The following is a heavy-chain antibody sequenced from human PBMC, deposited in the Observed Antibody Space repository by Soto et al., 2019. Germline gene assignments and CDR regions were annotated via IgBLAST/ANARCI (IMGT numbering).Heavy chain of an antibody. CDR1: GGSISSSSYY. CDR2: IYYSGST. D-gene: IGHD1-20*01. CDR3: ASIIPPHPYGMDV. J-gene: IGHJ6*02. V-gene: IGHV4-39*01. Sequence: SETLSLTCTVSGGSISSSSYYWGWIRQPPGKGLEWIGSIYYSGSTYYNPSLKSRVTISVDTSKNQFSLKLSSVTAADTAVYYCASIIPPHPYGMDVWGQGTTVTVSS.